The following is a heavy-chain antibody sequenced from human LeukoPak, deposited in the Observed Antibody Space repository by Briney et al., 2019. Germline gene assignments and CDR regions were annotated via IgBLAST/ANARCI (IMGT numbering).Heavy chain of an antibody. CDR3: ARDPLTILATGEFDP. V-gene: IGHV1-69*01. D-gene: IGHD3-3*01. Sequence: SVKVSCKASGGTFSSYAISWVRQAPEQGLEWMGGIIPIFGTANYAQKFQGRVTITADESTSTAYMELSSLRSEDTAVYYCARDPLTILATGEFDPWGQGTLVTVSS. J-gene: IGHJ5*02. CDR2: IIPIFGTA. CDR1: GGTFSSYA.